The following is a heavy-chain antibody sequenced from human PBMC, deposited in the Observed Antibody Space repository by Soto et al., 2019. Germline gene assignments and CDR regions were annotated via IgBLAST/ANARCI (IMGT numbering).Heavy chain of an antibody. V-gene: IGHV1-18*01. Sequence: QVQLVQSGIEVKNPGASVKVSCKASGYAFTSFGISWVRQAPGQGLEWMGWTVANNGYTKYAQNLQGRVTLITGTPTSTACRELRSLLYDDTAVYYCEGCSGGTCYASYAFDIWGQGTMVTDSS. CDR1: GYAFTSFG. J-gene: IGHJ3*02. CDR3: EGCSGGTCYASYAFDI. D-gene: IGHD2-15*01. CDR2: TVANNGYT.